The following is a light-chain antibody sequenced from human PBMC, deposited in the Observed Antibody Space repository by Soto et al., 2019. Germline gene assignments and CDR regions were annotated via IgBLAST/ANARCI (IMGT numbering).Light chain of an antibody. V-gene: IGKV4-1*01. J-gene: IGKJ1*01. CDR2: WAA. CDR1: QSLFFSANNKNH. CDR3: QQSYTTPWT. Sequence: DIVMTQSPDSLAVSLGERATVNCRSSQSLFFSANNKNHLAWYQQKPGQPPKLLIYWAATRGSGVPDRFSGSGSGTDFPLTISSLQAEDVAVYYCQQSYTTPWTFGQGTKVEIK.